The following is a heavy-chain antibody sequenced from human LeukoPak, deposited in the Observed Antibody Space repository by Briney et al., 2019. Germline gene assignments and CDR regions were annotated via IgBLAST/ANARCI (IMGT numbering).Heavy chain of an antibody. Sequence: ASETLSLTCAVSGYSISSSNWWGWIRKPPGKGLEWIGYIYYSGSTYYNPSLKSRVTMSVDTSKNQSSLKLSPVTAVDTAVYYCARISSTSSIDYWGQGTLVTVSS. CDR1: GYSISSSNW. CDR3: ARISSTSSIDY. CDR2: IYYSGST. J-gene: IGHJ4*02. V-gene: IGHV4-28*01. D-gene: IGHD2-2*01.